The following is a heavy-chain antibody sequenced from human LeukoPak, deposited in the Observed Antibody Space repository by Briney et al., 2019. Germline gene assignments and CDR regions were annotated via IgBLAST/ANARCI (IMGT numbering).Heavy chain of an antibody. CDR2: IRSDGSNK. Sequence: GGSLRLSCAASGFTFSSYGMHWVRQAPGKGLEWVAFIRSDGSNKYYADSVKGRFTISRDNSKNTLYLQMNSLRAEDTAVYYCAKDFTRITMVRGVIEYWGQGTLVTVSS. CDR1: GFTFSSYG. V-gene: IGHV3-30*02. J-gene: IGHJ4*02. CDR3: AKDFTRITMVRGVIEY. D-gene: IGHD3-10*01.